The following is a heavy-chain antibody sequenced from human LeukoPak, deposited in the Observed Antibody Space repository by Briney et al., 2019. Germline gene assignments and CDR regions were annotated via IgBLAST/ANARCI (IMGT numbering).Heavy chain of an antibody. J-gene: IGHJ4*02. V-gene: IGHV4-39*01. D-gene: IGHD3-22*01. Sequence: SETLSLTCSVSGVSITVSSFYWGWIRQPPGKGLEWLGTIHYTRSTYYNPSLKSRVTISVDTSRNQFSLKLSSVTAADTAIYYCASRVVVIQYWGQGTLVTVSS. CDR3: ASRVVVIQY. CDR2: IHYTRST. CDR1: GVSITVSSFY.